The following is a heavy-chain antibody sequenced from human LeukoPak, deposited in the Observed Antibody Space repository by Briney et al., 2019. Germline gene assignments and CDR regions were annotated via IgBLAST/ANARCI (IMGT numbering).Heavy chain of an antibody. CDR3: ARDRRDQQLVGNWFDP. V-gene: IGHV1-18*01. D-gene: IGHD6-13*01. CDR2: ISAYNGNT. J-gene: IGHJ5*02. CDR1: GYTFTSYG. Sequence: ASVKVSCKASGYTFTSYGISWVRQAPGQGLEWVGWISAYNGNTNYAQKLQGRVTMTTDTSTSTAYMELRSLRSDDTAVYYCARDRRDQQLVGNWFDPWGQGTLVTVSS.